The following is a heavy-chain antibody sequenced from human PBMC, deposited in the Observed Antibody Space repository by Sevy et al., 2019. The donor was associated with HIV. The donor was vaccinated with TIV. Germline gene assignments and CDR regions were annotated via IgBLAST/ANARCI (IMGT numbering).Heavy chain of an antibody. CDR3: ARLIKDCSGDTCYTRHGFDI. D-gene: IGHD2-2*02. CDR2: IYPGDSDA. V-gene: IGHV5-51*01. Sequence: GESLKISCRGSGDIVPTYWIGWVRQKPGKGLEWMGMIYPGDSDAKYSPSFQGQVIISVDKSISTAYLQWSSLKASDTAIYYCARLIKDCSGDTCYTRHGFDIWGQGTMVTVSS. CDR1: GDIVPTYW. J-gene: IGHJ3*02.